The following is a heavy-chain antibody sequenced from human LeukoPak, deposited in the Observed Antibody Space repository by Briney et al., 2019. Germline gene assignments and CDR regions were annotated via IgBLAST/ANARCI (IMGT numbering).Heavy chain of an antibody. D-gene: IGHD3-22*01. J-gene: IGHJ3*02. CDR3: ASDSYYYDSSGLSAFDI. CDR1: GGSISSGDYY. V-gene: IGHV4-30-4*01. CDR2: IYYSGST. Sequence: PSQTLSLTCTVSGGSISSGDYYWSWIRQPPGTGLEWIGYIYYSGSTYYNPSLKSRVTISVDTSKNQFSLKLSSVTAADTAVYYCASDSYYYDSSGLSAFDIWGQGTMVTVSS.